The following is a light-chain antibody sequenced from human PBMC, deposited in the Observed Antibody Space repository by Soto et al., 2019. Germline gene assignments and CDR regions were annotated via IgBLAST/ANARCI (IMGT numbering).Light chain of an antibody. CDR3: QHYNSYSEA. V-gene: IGKV1-5*03. CDR2: KAS. Sequence: DIQMTQSPSTLSGSVGDRVTITCRASQTISSWLAWYPQKPGKAPKILIYKASTLKSGVPSRFRGSGSRTEFTLTISRLQPDDFATYYCQHYNSYSEAFGQGTKVDIK. J-gene: IGKJ1*01. CDR1: QTISSW.